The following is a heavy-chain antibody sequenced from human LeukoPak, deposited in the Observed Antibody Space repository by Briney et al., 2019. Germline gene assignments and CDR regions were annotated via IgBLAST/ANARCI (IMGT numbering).Heavy chain of an antibody. CDR1: GFTFSNAW. Sequence: GGSLRLSCAASGFTFSNAWMSWVRQASGKGLEWVGRIKSKTDGGTTDYAAPVKGRFTISRDDSKNTLYLQMSSLKTEDTAVYYCTIHPRGYSNYYWGQGALVTVSS. CDR2: IKSKTDGGTT. J-gene: IGHJ4*02. D-gene: IGHD6-13*01. CDR3: TIHPRGYSNYY. V-gene: IGHV3-15*01.